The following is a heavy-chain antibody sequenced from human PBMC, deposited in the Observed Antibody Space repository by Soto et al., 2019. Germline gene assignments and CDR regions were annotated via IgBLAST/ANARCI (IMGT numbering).Heavy chain of an antibody. CDR2: MYYNGNP. V-gene: IGHV4-39*01. CDR3: ARLQIYDSRAAPTPIFHP. CDR1: GGSFTSTNYF. Sequence: QLQESGPGLVKPSETLSLTCTVSGGSFTSTNYFWGWIRQPPGKGLEWIGYMYYNGNPFYSPSLKSSVTMSVDTSKIQFSLDLSSVTAADTAMYYCARLQIYDSRAAPTPIFHPWGLGAMVTVSS. J-gene: IGHJ1*01. D-gene: IGHD3-22*01.